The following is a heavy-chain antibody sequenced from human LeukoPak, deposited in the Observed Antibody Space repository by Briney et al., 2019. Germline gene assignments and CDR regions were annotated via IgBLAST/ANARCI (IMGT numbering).Heavy chain of an antibody. CDR2: IYTTGIT. D-gene: IGHD2-2*02. CDR1: SGSIRSYY. Sequence: SETLSLTCTVSSGSIRSYYWGWVRQPPGKGLEWIGRIYTTGITQYNPSLKSRVTMSVDTSANQFSLNLRSVTAADTAVYYRGRQGYTASHYFLDYWSQGTLVAVS. J-gene: IGHJ4*02. CDR3: GRQGYTASHYFLDY. V-gene: IGHV4-4*07.